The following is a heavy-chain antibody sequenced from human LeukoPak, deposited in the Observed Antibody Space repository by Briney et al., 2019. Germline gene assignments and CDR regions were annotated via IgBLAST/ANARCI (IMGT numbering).Heavy chain of an antibody. CDR1: GYTFTTYG. V-gene: IGHV1-18*01. CDR2: ISAYNGAT. J-gene: IGHJ4*02. D-gene: IGHD4-17*01. Sequence: ASVKVSCKASGYTFTTYGFGWVRQAPGQGLEWMGWISAYNGATNYAQKLQGRVTMTTDTSTSTAYMELRSLRSDDTAVYYCARAYGDSTERYLDYWGQGTLVTVSS. CDR3: ARAYGDSTERYLDY.